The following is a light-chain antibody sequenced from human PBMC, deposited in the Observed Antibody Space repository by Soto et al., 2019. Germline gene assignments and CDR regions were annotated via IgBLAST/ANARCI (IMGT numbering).Light chain of an antibody. CDR3: QQRDVWPPIT. J-gene: IGKJ5*01. CDR2: DAS. CDR1: QSVRTY. V-gene: IGKV3-11*01. Sequence: SQSVRTYLAWYQHKPGQAHRLVIXDASLRANGVPARFGGSGSGTAFTLTINSLDPEDLAVYYCQQRDVWPPITFGQGTHWRL.